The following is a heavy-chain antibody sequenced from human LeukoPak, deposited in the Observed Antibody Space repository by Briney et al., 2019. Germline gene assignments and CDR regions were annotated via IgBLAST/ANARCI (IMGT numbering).Heavy chain of an antibody. J-gene: IGHJ3*02. CDR3: TTAGTIFGVVITGDI. V-gene: IGHV3-15*01. CDR2: IKSKTDGGTT. CDR1: GFTFSNAW. D-gene: IGHD3-3*01. Sequence: GGSLRLSCAASGFTFSNAWMSWVRQAPGKGLEWVGRIKSKTDGGTTDYAAPVKGRFTISRDDSKNTLYLQMNSLKTEDTAVYYCTTAGTIFGVVITGDIWGQGTMVTVSS.